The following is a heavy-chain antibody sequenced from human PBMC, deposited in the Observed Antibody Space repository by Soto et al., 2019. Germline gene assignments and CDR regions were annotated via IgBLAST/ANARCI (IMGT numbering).Heavy chain of an antibody. CDR1: GFTFNKYG. Sequence: QVQLVESGGGVVQPGRSLRLSCEGSGFTFNKYGMHWVRQAPGKGLEWLAIIWYDGSNDFYADSVKGRFTISKDNSKNKVYLELDSLRVEDTGIYYCARGGVENWLDPWGQGTLVTVSS. CDR3: ARGGVENWLDP. V-gene: IGHV3-33*01. D-gene: IGHD3-10*01. CDR2: IWYDGSND. J-gene: IGHJ5*02.